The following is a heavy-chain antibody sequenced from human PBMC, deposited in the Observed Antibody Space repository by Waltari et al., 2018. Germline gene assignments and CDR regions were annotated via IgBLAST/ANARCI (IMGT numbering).Heavy chain of an antibody. D-gene: IGHD5-12*01. CDR3: ARDRGTSGYDSYYYYMDV. J-gene: IGHJ6*03. CDR1: GGSLRSGGYY. CDR2: IYYSGST. Sequence: QVQLQESGPGLVKPSQTLSLTCTVSGGSLRSGGYYWSWLRQPHGKGLEWIGYIYYSGSTYYNPSLKSRVTISVDTSKNQFSLKLSSVTAADTAVYYCARDRGTSGYDSYYYYMDVWGKGTTVTVSS. V-gene: IGHV4-31*03.